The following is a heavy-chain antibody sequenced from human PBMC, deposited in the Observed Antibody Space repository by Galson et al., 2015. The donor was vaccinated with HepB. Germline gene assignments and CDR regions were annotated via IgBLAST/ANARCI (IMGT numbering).Heavy chain of an antibody. CDR3: ARDDGTGYYYFDY. J-gene: IGHJ4*02. V-gene: IGHV3-7*01. CDR1: GFTFNTYW. Sequence: SLRLSCAASGFTFNTYWMSWIRQAPGKGLERVANINQDDSEKYYVDSVKGRFTISRDNAKNSLYLQMNNLRAEDTAVYYCARDDGTGYYYFDYWGQGTLVTVSS. CDR2: INQDDSEK. D-gene: IGHD3-22*01.